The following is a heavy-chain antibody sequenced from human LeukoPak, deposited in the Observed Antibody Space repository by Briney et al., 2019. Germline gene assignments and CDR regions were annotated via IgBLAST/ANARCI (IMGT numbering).Heavy chain of an antibody. CDR3: ARVGDYDILTGYPYYFDY. CDR2: IYYSGST. Sequence: PSETLSLTCTVSGGSISSYYWSWIRQPPGEGLEWIGYIYYSGSTNYNPSLKSRVTISVDTSKNQFSLKLSSVTAADTAVYCCARVGDYDILTGYPYYFDYWGQGTLVTVSS. CDR1: GGSISSYY. V-gene: IGHV4-59*01. J-gene: IGHJ4*02. D-gene: IGHD3-9*01.